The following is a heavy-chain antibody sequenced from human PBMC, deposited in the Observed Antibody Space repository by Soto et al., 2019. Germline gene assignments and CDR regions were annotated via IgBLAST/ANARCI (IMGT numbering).Heavy chain of an antibody. CDR1: GFTFSSYA. D-gene: IGHD3-22*01. CDR3: ARDPVYYYASSGYYFDY. V-gene: IGHV3-30-3*01. CDR2: ISYDGSNK. Sequence: GGSLRLSCAASGFTFSSYAMHWVRQAPGKGLEWVAVISYDGSNKYYADSVKGRFTISRDNSKNTLYLQMNSLRAEDTAVYYCARDPVYYYASSGYYFDYWGQGTLVTVSS. J-gene: IGHJ4*02.